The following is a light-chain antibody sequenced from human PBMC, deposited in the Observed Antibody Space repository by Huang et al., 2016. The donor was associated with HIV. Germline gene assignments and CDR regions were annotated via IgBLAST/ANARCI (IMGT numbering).Light chain of an antibody. CDR1: QSVSSY. V-gene: IGKV3-11*01. Sequence: EVVLTQSPVTLSLSPEEVATLSCRASQSVSSYLAWYQQKPGQAPRLLIYDTSKRATDIPARFSGSGSGTDFTLTITSLEPEDFAVYYCQQRSNWPYTFGQGTKLDIK. J-gene: IGKJ2*01. CDR2: DTS. CDR3: QQRSNWPYT.